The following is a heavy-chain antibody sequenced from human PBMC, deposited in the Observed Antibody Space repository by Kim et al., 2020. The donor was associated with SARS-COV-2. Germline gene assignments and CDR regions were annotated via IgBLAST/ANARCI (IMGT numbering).Heavy chain of an antibody. CDR3: ARGGQHTYGYDY. Sequence: GGSLRLSCAGSGFTVSSYAMSLVRQAPGKGLEWVSSISGSGDNTYYADSVNGRFTISRDNSKKTLYLQMNSLSADDTAVYYCARGGQHTYGYDYWGQGTL. CDR1: GFTVSSYA. J-gene: IGHJ4*02. CDR2: ISGSGDNT. V-gene: IGHV3-23*01. D-gene: IGHD5-18*01.